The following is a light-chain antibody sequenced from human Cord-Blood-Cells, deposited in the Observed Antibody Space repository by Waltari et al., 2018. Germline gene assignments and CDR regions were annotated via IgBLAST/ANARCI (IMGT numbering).Light chain of an antibody. CDR1: QSVSSY. Sequence: EIVLTQSPATLSVSPGERATLPCRASQSVSSYLAWYQQKPGQAPRLLIYVASNRATGIPARFSGSGCGTDFALTISSLEPEDFEVYYCQQRSNCPPEYTFGQGTKLEIK. V-gene: IGKV3-11*01. CDR2: VAS. J-gene: IGKJ2*01. CDR3: QQRSNCPPEYT.